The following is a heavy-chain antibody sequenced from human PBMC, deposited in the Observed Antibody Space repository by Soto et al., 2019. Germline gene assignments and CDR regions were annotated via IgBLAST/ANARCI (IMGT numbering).Heavy chain of an antibody. Sequence: EVQVLESGGGLVQPGGSLRLSCAASGFTFSNYAMSWVRQAPGKGLEWVSGISGGGGSASYADSVKGRFTISRDNSKNTLFVQMNSLRAEDTAVYYCAKAKKSTSWPFDYWGQGTLVTVSS. J-gene: IGHJ4*02. CDR2: ISGGGGSA. D-gene: IGHD2-2*01. CDR1: GFTFSNYA. V-gene: IGHV3-23*01. CDR3: AKAKKSTSWPFDY.